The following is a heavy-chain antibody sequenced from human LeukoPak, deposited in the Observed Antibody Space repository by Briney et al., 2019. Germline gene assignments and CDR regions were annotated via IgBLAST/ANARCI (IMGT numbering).Heavy chain of an antibody. V-gene: IGHV3-53*01. CDR1: GFTVSSNY. D-gene: IGHD4-17*01. Sequence: PGGSLRLSCAASGFTVSSNYMSWVRQAPGKGLEWVSIIYSSGNTYYADSVKGRFTISRDNSKNTLYLQMNSLRAEDTAVYYCATMTTVIMGGYYYGMDVWGQGTTLTVSS. CDR3: ATMTTVIMGGYYYGMDV. J-gene: IGHJ6*02. CDR2: IYSSGNT.